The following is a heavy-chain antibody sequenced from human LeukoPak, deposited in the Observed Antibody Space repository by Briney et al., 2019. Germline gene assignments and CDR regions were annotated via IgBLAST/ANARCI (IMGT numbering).Heavy chain of an antibody. J-gene: IGHJ4*02. CDR1: GDSVSTNSAA. Sequence: SQTLSLSCSISGDSVSTNSAAWNWIRQSPAKGLEWLGRTQYRSNWSYYYAVSVKSRITINPETSKNQFSLQLNSVTPDDTAVYYCAGESVERRCDYWGRGTLVTVSS. CDR2: TQYRSNWSY. CDR3: AGESVERRCDY. D-gene: IGHD5-24*01. V-gene: IGHV6-1*01.